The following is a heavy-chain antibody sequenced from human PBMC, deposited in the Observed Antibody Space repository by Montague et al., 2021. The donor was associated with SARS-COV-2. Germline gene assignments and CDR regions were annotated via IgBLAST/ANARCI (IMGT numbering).Heavy chain of an antibody. J-gene: IGHJ5*02. V-gene: IGHV1-18*01. CDR2: VSAYNGDT. CDR3: ARRGFYFWFDP. CDR1: GYTFTSYG. D-gene: IGHD2/OR15-2a*01. Sequence: SVKVSCKASGYTFTSYGISWVRQAPGQGLEWMGWVSAYNGDTHYAQKLQDRVTMTTVTSTSTAYMELRSLTSDDTAMYYCARRGFYFWFDPWGQRTLVTVSS.